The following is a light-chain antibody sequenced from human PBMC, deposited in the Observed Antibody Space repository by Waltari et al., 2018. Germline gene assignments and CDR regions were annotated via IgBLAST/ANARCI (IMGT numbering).Light chain of an antibody. Sequence: QSVLTQPRSVSGSPGQSVAISCTGTSSDVGAYDYVSWYQPYPVKAPKVLIYGVYKRPSGVPVRFSGSKSGNTASLTISGLQAEDEADYYCCSYANAKGVFGGGTRLTVL. J-gene: IGLJ3*02. V-gene: IGLV2-11*01. CDR1: SSDVGAYDY. CDR2: GVY. CDR3: CSYANAKGV.